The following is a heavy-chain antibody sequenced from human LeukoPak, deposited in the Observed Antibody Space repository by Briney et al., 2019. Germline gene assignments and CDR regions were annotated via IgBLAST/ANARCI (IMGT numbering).Heavy chain of an antibody. Sequence: PGRSLRLSCAASGFTFSSYGMHWVRQAPGKGLEWVAVISYDGSNKYYADSVKGRFTISRDNAKNSLYLQMNSLRAEDTAVYYCARDAGGAFDIWGQGTMVTVSS. D-gene: IGHD4-23*01. J-gene: IGHJ3*02. CDR1: GFTFSSYG. CDR2: ISYDGSNK. V-gene: IGHV3-30*03. CDR3: ARDAGGAFDI.